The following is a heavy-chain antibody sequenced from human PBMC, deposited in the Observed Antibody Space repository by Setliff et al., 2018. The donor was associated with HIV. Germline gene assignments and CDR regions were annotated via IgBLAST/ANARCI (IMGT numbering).Heavy chain of an antibody. CDR2: IYYSGST. Sequence: SETLSLTCIVSGGSISNFYCSWSWIRQHPGKGLEWIGYIYYSGSTDYNPSLKSRVTISVDPSKNQFSLKMNSVTAADTALYYCARGPRVSAAVVETPSAYWGQGTRVTVSS. D-gene: IGHD6-19*01. CDR3: ARGPRVSAAVVETPSAY. CDR1: GGSISNFYCS. V-gene: IGHV4-31*03. J-gene: IGHJ4*02.